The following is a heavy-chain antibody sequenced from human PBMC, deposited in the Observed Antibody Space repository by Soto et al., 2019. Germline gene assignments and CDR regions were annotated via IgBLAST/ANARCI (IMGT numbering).Heavy chain of an antibody. CDR1: GFTFGDYT. D-gene: IGHD1-7*01. J-gene: IGHJ4*02. V-gene: IGHV3-49*04. Sequence: PGGSLRLSCTTSGFTFGDYTMGWVRQAPGKGLEWVGFIRSKGFGGTTEYAASVKGRFTISRDDSKSIAYLQMSSLKTEDTAVYYCARDLPGSIYVFDYWGQGALVTVSS. CDR2: IRSKGFGGTT. CDR3: ARDLPGSIYVFDY.